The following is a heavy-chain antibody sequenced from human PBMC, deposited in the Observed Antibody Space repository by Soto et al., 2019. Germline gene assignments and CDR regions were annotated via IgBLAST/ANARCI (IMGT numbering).Heavy chain of an antibody. CDR3: AKEAREYQLLPPEIWGNWFDP. Sequence: EVQLLESGGGLVQPGGSLRLSCAASGFTFSSYAMRWVRQAPGKGLEWVSGINGSGGSTYYSDSVKGRFTISRDNSKNALFLQMNSLRAGDTAIYYCAKEAREYQLLPPEIWGNWFDPWGQGTLVTVSS. CDR1: GFTFSSYA. CDR2: INGSGGST. V-gene: IGHV3-23*01. J-gene: IGHJ5*02. D-gene: IGHD2-2*01.